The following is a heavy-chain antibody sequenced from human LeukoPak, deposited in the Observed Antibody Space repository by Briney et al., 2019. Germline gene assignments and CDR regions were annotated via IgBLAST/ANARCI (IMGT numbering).Heavy chain of an antibody. V-gene: IGHV4-4*07. CDR1: GGSISSYY. J-gene: IGHJ6*03. Sequence: SETLSLTCTVSGGSISSYYCSWIRQPAGKGLEWIGRIYTSVSTNYNPSLKSRVTISVDTPKNQFSLKLSSVTAADTAVYDCARDQSAHYYYYTDVWGKGTTVTVSS. CDR3: ARDQSAHYYYYTDV. CDR2: IYTSVST.